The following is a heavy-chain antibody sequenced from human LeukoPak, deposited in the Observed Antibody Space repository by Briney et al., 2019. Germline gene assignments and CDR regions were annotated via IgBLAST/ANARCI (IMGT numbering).Heavy chain of an antibody. Sequence: SETLSLTCAVYGGSFSGYYWSWIRQPPGKGLEWIGEINHSGSTNYNPSLKSRVTISVNTSKTTFSLKLSSVTAADTAVYYCARGPRPYGGANRGDYWGQGTLVTVSS. D-gene: IGHD4-23*01. CDR3: ARGPRPYGGANRGDY. CDR2: INHSGST. J-gene: IGHJ4*02. CDR1: GGSFSGYY. V-gene: IGHV4-34*01.